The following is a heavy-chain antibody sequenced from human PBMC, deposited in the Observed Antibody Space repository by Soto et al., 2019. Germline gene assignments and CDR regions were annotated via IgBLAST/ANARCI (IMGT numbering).Heavy chain of an antibody. V-gene: IGHV1-69*13. CDR1: GGTFSSYA. D-gene: IGHD2-15*01. CDR2: IIPIFGTA. Sequence: SVKVSCKASGGTFSSYAISWVRQAPGQGLEWMGGIIPIFGTANYAQKFQGRVTITADESTSTAYMELSSLRSEDTAVYYCARRGKSVVAATPGAFDIWGQGTMVTVSS. CDR3: ARRGKSVVAATPGAFDI. J-gene: IGHJ3*02.